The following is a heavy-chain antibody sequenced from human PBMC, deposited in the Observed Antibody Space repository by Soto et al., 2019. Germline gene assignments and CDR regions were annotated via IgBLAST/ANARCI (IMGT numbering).Heavy chain of an antibody. Sequence: GGSLTLSCAASGFTFSSYGIHWVRQPPGKGLEWVSAIIGSGNSTFYADSVKGRFTVSRDNSKNTLYLQMSRLGAADTDIYYCAKAGLRFGDYWGQGTLVTVSS. CDR2: IIGSGNST. V-gene: IGHV3-23*01. CDR3: AKAGLRFGDY. D-gene: IGHD4-17*01. CDR1: GFTFSSYG. J-gene: IGHJ4*02.